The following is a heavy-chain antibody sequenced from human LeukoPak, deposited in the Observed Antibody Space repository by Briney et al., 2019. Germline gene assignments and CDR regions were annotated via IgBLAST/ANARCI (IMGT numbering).Heavy chain of an antibody. CDR1: GDSISSYY. V-gene: IGHV4-4*07. J-gene: IGHJ4*02. Sequence: PSETLSLTCTVSGDSISSYYWSWIRQPPGKGREWIGRIYSIGSTDYNPSLKSRVTMSVDTSKNQISLKLSSVSAADTAVYYCARGPWISGFDYWGQGTLVTVSS. CDR2: IYSIGST. D-gene: IGHD2-2*03. CDR3: ARGPWISGFDY.